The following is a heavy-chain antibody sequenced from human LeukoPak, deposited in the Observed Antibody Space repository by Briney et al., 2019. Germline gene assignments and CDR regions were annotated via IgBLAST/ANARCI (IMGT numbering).Heavy chain of an antibody. D-gene: IGHD7-27*01. V-gene: IGHV4-61*02. CDR1: GGSISSGSYY. CDR2: IYTSGST. CDR3: ERAWGGPYDY. Sequence: SETLSLTCTVSGGSISSGSYYWSWIRQPAGKGLEWIGRIYTSGSTNYNPSLKSRVTISVDTSKNQFSLKLSSVTAADTAVYYCERAWGGPYDYWGQGTLVTVSS. J-gene: IGHJ4*02.